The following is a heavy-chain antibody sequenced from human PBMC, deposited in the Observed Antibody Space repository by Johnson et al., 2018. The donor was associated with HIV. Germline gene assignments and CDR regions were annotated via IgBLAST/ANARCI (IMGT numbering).Heavy chain of an antibody. J-gene: IGHJ3*02. CDR1: GFTFSYYW. Sequence: QVHLVESGGGLVQPGGSLRLSCAVSGFTFSYYWMSWVRQAPGKGLEWVAVISYDGSNKYYADSVKGRFTISRDNSKNTLYLQMNSLRAEDTAVYYCARSPRIVVVVAATVGHAFDIWGQGTMVTVSS. D-gene: IGHD2-15*01. CDR2: ISYDGSNK. V-gene: IGHV3-30-3*01. CDR3: ARSPRIVVVVAATVGHAFDI.